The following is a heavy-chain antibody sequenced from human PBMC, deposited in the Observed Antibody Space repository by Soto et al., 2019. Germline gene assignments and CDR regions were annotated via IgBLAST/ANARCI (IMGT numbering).Heavy chain of an antibody. D-gene: IGHD1-26*01. CDR3: AKMDADLLPYYYYGMDV. J-gene: IGHJ6*02. Sequence: QVQLVESGGGVVQPGRSLRLSCAASGFRFSDYGIHWVRQAPGKGLEWVALISYDGSKKFYTDSVKGRFTISRDNSKNTMYLQIDRLRAEDTAVYYCAKMDADLLPYYYYGMDVWGQGTTVTVSS. CDR1: GFRFSDYG. V-gene: IGHV3-30*18. CDR2: ISYDGSKK.